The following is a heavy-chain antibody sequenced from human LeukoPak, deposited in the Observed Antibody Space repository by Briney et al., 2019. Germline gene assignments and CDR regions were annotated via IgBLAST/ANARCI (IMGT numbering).Heavy chain of an antibody. CDR3: ARSDGYGLVGI. Sequence: SETLSLTCTVSGGSISSYYWSWIRQPPGKGLEWIGYIYYSGSTNYNPSLKSRVTISADTSQNQFSLKLSSVTAADTAVYYCARSDGYGLVGIWGQGTMVTVSS. V-gene: IGHV4-59*01. D-gene: IGHD3-10*01. CDR2: IYYSGST. J-gene: IGHJ3*02. CDR1: GGSISSYY.